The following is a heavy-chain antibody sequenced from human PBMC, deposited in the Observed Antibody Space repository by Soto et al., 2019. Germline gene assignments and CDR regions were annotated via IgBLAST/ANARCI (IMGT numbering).Heavy chain of an antibody. D-gene: IGHD6-19*01. CDR2: INAGNGNT. J-gene: IGHJ5*02. Sequence: GGPVEVSCKGSGYNFTCYAMHLVRPAPGQSLEWMGWINAGNGNTKYSQKLQGRVTITRDTSASTAYMELSSLRSEDTAVYYCARGVAGPLHWFDPWGQGTLVTVSS. CDR3: ARGVAGPLHWFDP. V-gene: IGHV1-3*01. CDR1: GYNFTCYA.